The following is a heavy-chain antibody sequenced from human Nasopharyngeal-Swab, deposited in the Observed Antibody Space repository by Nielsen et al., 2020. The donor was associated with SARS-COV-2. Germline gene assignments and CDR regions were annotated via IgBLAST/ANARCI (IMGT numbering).Heavy chain of an antibody. D-gene: IGHD3-16*01. Sequence: GSLSLSCAVYGGSFSGYYWSWIRQPPGKGLEWIGEINHRGSTNYNPPLKSRVTISVDTSKNQFSLKLSSVTAADTAVYYCARGPPAGGIDYWGQGTLVTVSS. V-gene: IGHV4-34*01. CDR1: GGSFSGYY. CDR3: ARGPPAGGIDY. J-gene: IGHJ4*02. CDR2: INHRGST.